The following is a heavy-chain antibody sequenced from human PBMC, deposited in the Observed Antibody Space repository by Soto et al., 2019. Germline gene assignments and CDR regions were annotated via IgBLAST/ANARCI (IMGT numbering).Heavy chain of an antibody. CDR3: AREQGYFDY. CDR2: IWYDGSNK. Sequence: QVQLVESGGGVVQPGRSLGLSCAASGFTFSSYGMHWVRQAPGEGLEWVAVIWYDGSNKYYADSVKGRFTISRDNSKNTLYLQMNSRRAEDTAVYYCAREQGYFDYWGQGTLVTVSS. J-gene: IGHJ4*02. V-gene: IGHV3-33*01. CDR1: GFTFSSYG.